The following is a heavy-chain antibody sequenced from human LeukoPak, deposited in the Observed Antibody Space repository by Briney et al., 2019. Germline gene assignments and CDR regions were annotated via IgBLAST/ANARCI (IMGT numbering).Heavy chain of an antibody. Sequence: GGSLRLSCAASGFTFSSYEMIWVRQAPGKGLEWVSYISSSGSSIYYADSVKGRFTISRDNAKNSLYLQMNSLRAEDTAVYYCAELGITMIGGVWGKGTTVTISS. CDR1: GFTFSSYE. CDR2: ISSSGSSI. J-gene: IGHJ6*04. V-gene: IGHV3-48*03. CDR3: AELGITMIGGV. D-gene: IGHD3-10*02.